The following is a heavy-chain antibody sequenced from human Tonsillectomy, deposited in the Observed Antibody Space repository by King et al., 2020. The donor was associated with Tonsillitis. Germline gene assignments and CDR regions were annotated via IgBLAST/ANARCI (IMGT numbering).Heavy chain of an antibody. D-gene: IGHD6-13*01. CDR2: IHYSGYT. V-gene: IGHV4-39*01. Sequence: QLQLQESGPGLVKPSETLSLTCSVSGGFISGGNYYWGWIRQTPGKGPEWIGSIHYSGYTYYNPSLKSRVTISVDTSKNQFSLRLSSVTAADTAIYYCATPGVAVGTRFFQFWGPGTLVTVSS. CDR3: ATPGVAVGTRFFQF. CDR1: GGFISGGNYY. J-gene: IGHJ1*01.